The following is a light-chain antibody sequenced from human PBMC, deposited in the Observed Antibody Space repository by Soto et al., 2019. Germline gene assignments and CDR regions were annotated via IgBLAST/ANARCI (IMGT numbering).Light chain of an antibody. Sequence: EIVMTQSPATLSVSPGERATLSCRASQSVYSTLAWYQQKPGQAPRLLIYGASTRANGIPARFSGTGSATEFTLTISSLQSEDSAVYYCQQYNKWPLTFGGGTKVEIK. V-gene: IGKV3-15*01. CDR2: GAS. J-gene: IGKJ4*01. CDR1: QSVYST. CDR3: QQYNKWPLT.